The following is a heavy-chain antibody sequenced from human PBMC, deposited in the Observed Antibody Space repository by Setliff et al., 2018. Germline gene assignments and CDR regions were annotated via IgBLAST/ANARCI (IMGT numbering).Heavy chain of an antibody. Sequence: SGPTLVNPTQTLTLTCTFSGFSLSTSGMCVSWIRQPPGKALEWLARIDWDDDKYYSTSLKTRLTISKDTSKNQVVLTMTNMDPVDTATYYCARIRPDYDFWSGYYVMDVWGKGTTVTVSS. CDR3: ARIRPDYDFWSGYYVMDV. J-gene: IGHJ6*03. D-gene: IGHD3-3*01. CDR2: IDWDDDK. CDR1: GFSLSTSGMC. V-gene: IGHV2-70*11.